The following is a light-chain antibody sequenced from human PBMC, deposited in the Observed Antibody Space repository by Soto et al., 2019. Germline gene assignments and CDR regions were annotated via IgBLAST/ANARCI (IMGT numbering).Light chain of an antibody. CDR1: QSVRSN. CDR3: HHYNSRPPRT. CDR2: GAS. J-gene: IGKJ1*01. Sequence: EIVMTQSPVTLSVSPGERATLSCRASQSVRSNIAWYQQNPGQVPSLLIYGASTRATGIPSRFSASGSGTQFTLSITMLQSEDFSVYYGHHYNSRPPRTFGQGTKVEIK. V-gene: IGKV3-15*01.